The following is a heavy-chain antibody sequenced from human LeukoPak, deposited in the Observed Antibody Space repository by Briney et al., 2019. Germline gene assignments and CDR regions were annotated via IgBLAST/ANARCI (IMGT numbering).Heavy chain of an antibody. Sequence: PGGSLRLSCAASEFTVSSNYMNWVRKAPGKGLDGSSVIYSGGSTYYADSVKGRFTISRDNSKNTLYLQMNSLRAEDTAVYYCARDRAAGYADAFDIWGQGTMVTVSS. D-gene: IGHD6-25*01. J-gene: IGHJ3*02. CDR2: IYSGGST. CDR1: EFTVSSNY. V-gene: IGHV3-66*01. CDR3: ARDRAAGYADAFDI.